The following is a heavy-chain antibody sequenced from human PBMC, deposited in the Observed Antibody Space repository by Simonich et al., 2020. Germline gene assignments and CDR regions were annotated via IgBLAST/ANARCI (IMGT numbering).Heavy chain of an antibody. CDR2: ISYEGRNK. CDR1: GFTFSSYA. D-gene: IGHD2-21*02. V-gene: IGHV3-30*07. Sequence: QVQLVESGGGVVQPGRSLRLSCAASGFTFSSYAMHWVRQATGKGLEGVSIISYEGRNKYYADSVKGRFTISRDNSKNTLYLQMNRLRAEDTAVYYCARDGERYCGGDCYSYFDYWGQGTLVTVSS. J-gene: IGHJ4*02. CDR3: ARDGERYCGGDCYSYFDY.